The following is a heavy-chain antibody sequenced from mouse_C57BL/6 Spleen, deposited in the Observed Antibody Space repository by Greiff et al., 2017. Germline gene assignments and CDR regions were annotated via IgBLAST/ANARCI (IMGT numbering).Heavy chain of an antibody. J-gene: IGHJ3*01. CDR2: IYPGNSDT. V-gene: IGHV1-5*01. CDR3: TRGKMDSNGFAY. D-gene: IGHD2-5*01. CDR1: GYTFTSYW. Sequence: EVQRVESGTVLARPGASVKMSCKTSGYTFTSYWMHWVTQRPGQGLEWIGAIYPGNSDTSYNQKFKGKAKLTAVTSASTAYMELSSLTNEDSAVYYCTRGKMDSNGFAYWGQGTLVTVSA.